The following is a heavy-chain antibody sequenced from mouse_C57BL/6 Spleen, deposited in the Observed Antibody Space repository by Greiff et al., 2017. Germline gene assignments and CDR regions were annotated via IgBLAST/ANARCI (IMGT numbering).Heavy chain of an antibody. J-gene: IGHJ4*01. CDR2: IYPGSGST. CDR3: ARGSSGYEVDY. CDR1: GYTFTSYW. V-gene: IGHV1-55*01. Sequence: QVQLQQPGAELVKPGASVKMSCKASGYTFTSYWITWVKQRPGQGLEWIGDIYPGSGSTNYNEKFKSKATLTVDTSASTAYMQLSSLTSEDSAVYYCARGSSGYEVDYWGQGTSVTVSS. D-gene: IGHD3-2*02.